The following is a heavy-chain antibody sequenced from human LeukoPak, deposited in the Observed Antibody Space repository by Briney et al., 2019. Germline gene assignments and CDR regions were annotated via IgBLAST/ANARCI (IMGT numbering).Heavy chain of an antibody. Sequence: SETLSLTCTVSGGSISSYYWSRIRQPPGKGLEWIGYIYYSGSTNYNPSLKSRVTISVDTSKNQFSLKLSSVTAADTAVYYCARSGGIPSNLDYWGQGTLVTVSS. V-gene: IGHV4-59*08. J-gene: IGHJ4*02. CDR2: IYYSGST. D-gene: IGHD3-16*01. CDR1: GGSISSYY. CDR3: ARSGGIPSNLDY.